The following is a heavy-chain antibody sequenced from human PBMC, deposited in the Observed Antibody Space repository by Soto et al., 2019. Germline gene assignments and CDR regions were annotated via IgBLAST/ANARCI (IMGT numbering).Heavy chain of an antibody. CDR3: AREIAVAGTAYFDY. CDR2: IYYSGST. J-gene: IGHJ4*02. CDR1: GGSISSGDYY. D-gene: IGHD6-19*01. Sequence: PSETLSLTCTVSGGSISSGDYYWSWIRQPPGKGLEWIGYIYYSGSTYYNPSLKSRVTISVDTSKNQFSLKLSSVTAADTAVYYCAREIAVAGTAYFDYWGQATLVTVSS. V-gene: IGHV4-30-4*01.